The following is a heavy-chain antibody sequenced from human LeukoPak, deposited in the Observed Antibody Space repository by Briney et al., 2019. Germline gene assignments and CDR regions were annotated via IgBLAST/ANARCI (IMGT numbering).Heavy chain of an antibody. D-gene: IGHD3-22*01. V-gene: IGHV4-59*08. CDR1: GGSISSYY. CDR3: ARHVGIKGWFDP. CDR2: IYYSGST. J-gene: IGHJ5*02. Sequence: SETLSLTCTVSGGSISSYYWSWIRQPPGKGLEWIGYIYYSGSTNYNPSLKSRVTISVDTSKNQFSLKLSSVTAADTAVYYCARHVGIKGWFDPWGQGTLVTVSS.